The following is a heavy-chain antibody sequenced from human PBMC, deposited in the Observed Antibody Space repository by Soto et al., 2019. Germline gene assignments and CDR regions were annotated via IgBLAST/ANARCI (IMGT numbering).Heavy chain of an antibody. D-gene: IGHD5-18*01. Sequence: ASETLSLTCAAYGGSFSGYYWSWIRQPPGKGLEWIGEINHSGSTNYNPSLKSRVTISVDTSKNQFSLKLSSMTAADTAVYYCARVDTASDYWGQGTLVTVSS. V-gene: IGHV4-34*01. CDR1: GGSFSGYY. J-gene: IGHJ4*02. CDR2: INHSGST. CDR3: ARVDTASDY.